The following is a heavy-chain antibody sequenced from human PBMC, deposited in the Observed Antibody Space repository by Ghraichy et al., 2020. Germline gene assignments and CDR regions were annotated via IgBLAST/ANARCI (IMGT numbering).Heavy chain of an antibody. CDR3: TRDLYGMDV. CDR2: LGIAGDT. V-gene: IGHV3-13*01. CDR1: GFTFSGYD. Sequence: GGSLRLSCAASGFTFSGYDMHWIRQRPGSGLEWVAALGIAGDTYFAGSVKGRFTLSRENAQNSVFLQMNGLRVGDTALYFCTRDLYGMDVWGLGTIVTVS. D-gene: IGHD2-15*01. J-gene: IGHJ6*02.